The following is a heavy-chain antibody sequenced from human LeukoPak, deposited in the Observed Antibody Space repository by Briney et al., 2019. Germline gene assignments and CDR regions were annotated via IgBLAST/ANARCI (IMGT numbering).Heavy chain of an antibody. Sequence: PSETLSLTCTVSGGSISSYYWSWIRQPAGKGLEWIGRIYTSGSTNYNPSLKSRVTISVDTSKNQFSLKLSSVTAADTAVYYCASTKTTVTTPWFDPWGQGTLVTVSS. CDR2: IYTSGST. CDR1: GGSISSYY. CDR3: ASTKTTVTTPWFDP. V-gene: IGHV4-4*07. J-gene: IGHJ5*02. D-gene: IGHD4-11*01.